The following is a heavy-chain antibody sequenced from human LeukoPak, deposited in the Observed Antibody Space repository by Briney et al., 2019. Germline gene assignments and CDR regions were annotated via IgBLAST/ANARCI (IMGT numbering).Heavy chain of an antibody. D-gene: IGHD6-13*01. J-gene: IGHJ6*03. CDR1: GCSISGYY. Sequence: SETLSLTCTVSGCSISGYYWSWIRQPAGKGLEWIGRIYTSGSTNYNPSLKSRVTMSVDTSKNQFSLKLSSVTAADTAVYYCARVDYSSTWSHDYYYMDVWGKGTTVTVSS. CDR2: IYTSGST. V-gene: IGHV4-4*07. CDR3: ARVDYSSTWSHDYYYMDV.